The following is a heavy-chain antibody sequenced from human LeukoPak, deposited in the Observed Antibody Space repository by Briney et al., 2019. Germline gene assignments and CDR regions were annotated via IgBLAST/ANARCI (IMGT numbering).Heavy chain of an antibody. CDR2: ISAYNGNT. CDR3: ARERYYYDTNFMAWFDP. D-gene: IGHD3-22*01. Sequence: ASVKVSCKASGYTFTSYGISWVRQAPGQGLEWMGWISAYNGNTNYAQKLQGRVTMTTDTSTSTAYMELRSLRSDDTAVYYCARERYYYDTNFMAWFDPWGQGTLVTVSS. V-gene: IGHV1-18*01. J-gene: IGHJ5*02. CDR1: GYTFTSYG.